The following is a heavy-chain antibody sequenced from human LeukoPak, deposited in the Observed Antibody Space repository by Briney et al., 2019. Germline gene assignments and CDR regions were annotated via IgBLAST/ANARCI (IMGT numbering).Heavy chain of an antibody. V-gene: IGHV1-46*01. D-gene: IGHD4-17*01. Sequence: ASVKVSCKASGSTFTSYYMHWVRQAPGQGLEWMGIINPSGGSTSYAQKFQGRVTMTRDTSTSTVYMELSSLRSEDAAVYYCATTGGDYLPLLFDYWGQGTLVTVSS. CDR1: GSTFTSYY. CDR3: ATTGGDYLPLLFDY. J-gene: IGHJ4*02. CDR2: INPSGGST.